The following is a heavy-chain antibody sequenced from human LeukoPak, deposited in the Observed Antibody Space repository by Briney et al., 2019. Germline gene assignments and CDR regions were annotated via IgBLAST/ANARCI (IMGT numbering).Heavy chain of an antibody. D-gene: IGHD3-16*01. CDR1: VPSISRYY. V-gene: IGHV4-59*08. J-gene: IGHJ5*02. CDR2: IYYSGST. Sequence: PSETLSLTCTVSVPSISRYYWSWIRQPPGKGLEWVGYIYYSGSTNYNPSLKSRVTISVDMSKNQFPLMLSSVTAADTAVYYCARQRGIPRAGWFDPWGQGTLVTVSS. CDR3: ARQRGIPRAGWFDP.